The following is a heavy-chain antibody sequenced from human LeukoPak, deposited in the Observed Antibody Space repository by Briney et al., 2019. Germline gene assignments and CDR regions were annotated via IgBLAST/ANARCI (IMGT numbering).Heavy chain of an antibody. CDR3: VRGAGKGDCYGNWFDS. CDR2: ISSGSTHI. Sequence: GGSLRLSCAASGFTFISLYNFNWVRQAPGKGLEWVSSISSGSTHIYYAESVKGRFNISRDNAKNSVYLQMNSLRVEDTAVYYCVRGAGKGDCYGNWFDSWGQGTPVTVSS. V-gene: IGHV3-21*01. D-gene: IGHD2-21*02. CDR1: GFTFISLYN. J-gene: IGHJ5*01.